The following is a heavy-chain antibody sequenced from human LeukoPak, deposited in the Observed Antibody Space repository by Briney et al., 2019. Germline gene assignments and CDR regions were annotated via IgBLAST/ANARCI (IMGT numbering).Heavy chain of an antibody. CDR2: INWNGGST. J-gene: IGHJ4*02. D-gene: IGHD6-13*01. V-gene: IGHV3-20*04. CDR3: ARGTLKAAATDFDY. Sequence: GGSLRLSCAASGFTFDDYGMSWXXQAPGRGLEWVSGINWNGGSTGYADSVKGRFTISRDNAKNSLYLQMNSLRAEDTALYYCARGTLKAAATDFDYWGQGTLVTVSS. CDR1: GFTFDDYG.